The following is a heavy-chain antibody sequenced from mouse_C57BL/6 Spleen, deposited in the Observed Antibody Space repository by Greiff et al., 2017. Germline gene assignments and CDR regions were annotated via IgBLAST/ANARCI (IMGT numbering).Heavy chain of an antibody. V-gene: IGHV1-82*01. CDR1: GYAFSSSW. D-gene: IGHD2-4*01. Sequence: VKLQESGPELVKPGASVKISCKASGYAFSSSWMNWVKQRPGKGLEWIGRIYPGDGDTNYNGKFKGKATLTADKSSSTAYMQLSSLTSEDSAVYFCASYDYDTGYAMDYWGQGTSVTVSS. CDR2: IYPGDGDT. J-gene: IGHJ4*01. CDR3: ASYDYDTGYAMDY.